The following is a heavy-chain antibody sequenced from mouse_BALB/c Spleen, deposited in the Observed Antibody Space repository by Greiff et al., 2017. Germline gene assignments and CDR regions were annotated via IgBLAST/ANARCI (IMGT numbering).Heavy chain of an antibody. V-gene: IGHV10S3*01. CDR2: IRSKSNNYAT. CDR3: VPPSFAY. CDR1: GFTFNTNA. D-gene: IGHD2-10*02. Sequence: EVQLVETGGGLVQPKGSLKLSCAASGFTFNTNAMNWVRQAPGKGLEWVARIRSKSNNYATYYADSVKDRFTISRDDSQSMLYLQMNNLKTEDTAMYYCVPPSFAYWGQGTLVTVSA. J-gene: IGHJ3*01.